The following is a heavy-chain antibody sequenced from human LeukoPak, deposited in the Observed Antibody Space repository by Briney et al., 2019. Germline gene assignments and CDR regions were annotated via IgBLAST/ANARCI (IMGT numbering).Heavy chain of an antibody. Sequence: GGSLRLSCAASGFTFTNSWMAWVRQAPGKGLEWVANIKQDGSTKHYADSLRGRFTISRDNPKNSLYLQMNNLRADDTAVYYCTRDTDGSLDYWGQGILVTVAS. V-gene: IGHV3-7*01. CDR1: GFTFTNSW. J-gene: IGHJ4*02. CDR3: TRDTDGSLDY. D-gene: IGHD1-26*01. CDR2: IKQDGSTK.